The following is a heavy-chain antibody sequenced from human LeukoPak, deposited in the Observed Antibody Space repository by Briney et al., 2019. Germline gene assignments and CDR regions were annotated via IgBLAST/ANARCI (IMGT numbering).Heavy chain of an antibody. CDR1: GFTLSNSW. J-gene: IGHJ4*02. CDR2: INNDGSRT. D-gene: IGHD3-10*01. CDR3: ARGGVSGGFDY. Sequence: GGSLRLSCAASGFTLSNSWMFWVRQPPGKGLKYVSEINNDGSRTSYADSVRGRFTISRDGAENTLFLQMNSLRAEDTAVYFCARGGVSGGFDYWGQGTLVTVSS. V-gene: IGHV3-74*01.